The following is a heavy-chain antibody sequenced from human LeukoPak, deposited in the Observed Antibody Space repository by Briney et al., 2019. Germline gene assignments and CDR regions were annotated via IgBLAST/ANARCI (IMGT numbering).Heavy chain of an antibody. J-gene: IGHJ4*02. CDR2: IYRSSNGETT. CDR1: RITFSNVC. V-gene: IGHV3-15*01. CDR3: TTYSSGSGPF. D-gene: IGHD6-19*01. Sequence: GGSLRLSCAASRITFSNVCMTWVREGPGEGLEWVNRIYRSSNGETTDYRAPVKGRFTMSRDESKNTLYLQMNSLKTQDTAVYYCTTYSSGSGPFWGQGTLVTVSS.